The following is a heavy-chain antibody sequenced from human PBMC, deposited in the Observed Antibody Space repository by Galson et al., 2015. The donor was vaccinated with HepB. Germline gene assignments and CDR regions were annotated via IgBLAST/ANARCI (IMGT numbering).Heavy chain of an antibody. Sequence: SVKVSCKASRYTFSDYAINWVRQAPGQGLEWMGWINTNTGNPTYAQGFTGRFVFSLDTSVSTAYLQISTLKAEDTAFHYCARHHGAFDIWGQGTMVTVSS. CDR2: INTNTGNP. CDR3: ARHHGAFDI. CDR1: RYTFSDYA. J-gene: IGHJ3*02. V-gene: IGHV7-4-1*02.